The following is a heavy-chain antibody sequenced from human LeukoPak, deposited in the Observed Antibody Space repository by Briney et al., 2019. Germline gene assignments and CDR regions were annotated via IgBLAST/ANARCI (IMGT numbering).Heavy chain of an antibody. V-gene: IGHV4-34*01. D-gene: IGHD3-3*01. CDR1: GGSFSGYY. J-gene: IGHJ5*02. CDR2: INHSGST. CDR3: ARYYDFWSGYGSANWFDP. Sequence: SETLSLTCAVYGGSFSGYYWSWIRQPPGKGLEWIGEINHSGSTNYNPSLKSRVTISVDTSKNQFSLKLSSVTAADTAVYYCARYYDFWSGYGSANWFDPWGQGTLVTVSS.